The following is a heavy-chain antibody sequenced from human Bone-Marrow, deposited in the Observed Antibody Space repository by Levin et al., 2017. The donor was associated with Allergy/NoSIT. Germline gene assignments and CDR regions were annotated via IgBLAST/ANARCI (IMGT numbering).Heavy chain of an antibody. J-gene: IGHJ2*01. CDR1: GFTFSSNV. D-gene: IGHD6-13*01. V-gene: IGHV3-23*01. Sequence: PGGSLRLSCAASGFTFSSNVMHWVRQAPGKGLEWVSGIRGTGTNTRYADSVKGRFTISRDNSKNTLYLQMDSLRAEDTAVYYCARVGYSSSWYGYFDLWGRGTQVTVSS. CDR3: ARVGYSSSWYGYFDL. CDR2: IRGTGTNT.